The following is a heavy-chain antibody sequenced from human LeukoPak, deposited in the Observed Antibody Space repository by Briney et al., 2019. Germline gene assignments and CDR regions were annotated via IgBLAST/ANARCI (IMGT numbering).Heavy chain of an antibody. CDR1: GGSISSSNW. CDR3: ATSRDGYNNFDY. V-gene: IGHV4-4*02. J-gene: IGHJ4*02. D-gene: IGHD5-24*01. Sequence: PSGTLSLTCAVSGGSISSSNWWSWVRQPPGKGLEWIGEIYHNGNTNYNPSLKSRVTISVDKSKNQFSLKLRSVTAADTAVYYCATSRDGYNNFDYWGQGTLVTASS. CDR2: IYHNGNT.